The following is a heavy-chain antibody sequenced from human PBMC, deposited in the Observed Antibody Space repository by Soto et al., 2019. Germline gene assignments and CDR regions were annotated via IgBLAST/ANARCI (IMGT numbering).Heavy chain of an antibody. V-gene: IGHV4-30-4*01. CDR1: GGSISSGDYY. CDR3: AREDDSSGYPLRYFDL. J-gene: IGHJ2*01. CDR2: IYYSGST. Sequence: PSETLSLTCTVSGGSISSGDYYWSWIRQPPGKGLEWIGYIYYSGSTYYNPSLKSRVTISVDTSKNQFSLKLSSVTAADTAVYYCAREDDSSGYPLRYFDLWGRGTLVTVS. D-gene: IGHD3-22*01.